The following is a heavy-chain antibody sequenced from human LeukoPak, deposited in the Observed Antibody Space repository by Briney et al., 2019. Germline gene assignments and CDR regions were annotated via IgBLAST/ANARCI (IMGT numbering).Heavy chain of an antibody. CDR1: GGSISSGGYY. J-gene: IGHJ4*02. V-gene: IGHV4-30-2*01. CDR2: VYHSGST. Sequence: PSQTLSLTCTVSGGSISSGGYYWSWIRQPPGKGLEWIGYVYHSGSTYYNPSLKSRVTISVDRSKNQFSLKLSSVTAADTAVYYCARVVRVGSSDYYHDYWGQGTLVTVSS. D-gene: IGHD3-22*01. CDR3: ARVVRVGSSDYYHDY.